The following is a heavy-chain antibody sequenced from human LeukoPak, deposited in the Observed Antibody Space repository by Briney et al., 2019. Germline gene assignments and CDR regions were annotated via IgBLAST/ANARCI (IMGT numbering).Heavy chain of an antibody. Sequence: PSETLSLTCTVSGGSISSYYWSWIRQSPGKGLEWIGYISNGGNTYNNPSLKSRLTISVDTSKNEFSLKLSSVTAADTAVYYCARDGSGYGFFDYWGQGTLVTVSS. CDR2: ISNGGNT. CDR1: GGSISSYY. D-gene: IGHD5-12*01. V-gene: IGHV4-30-4*01. J-gene: IGHJ4*02. CDR3: ARDGSGYGFFDY.